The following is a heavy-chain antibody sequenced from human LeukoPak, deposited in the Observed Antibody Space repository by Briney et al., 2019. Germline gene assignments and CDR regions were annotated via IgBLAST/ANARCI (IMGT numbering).Heavy chain of an antibody. V-gene: IGHV3-64*01. D-gene: IGHD3-10*01. J-gene: IGHJ3*02. CDR1: GFTFSSYA. Sequence: VGSLRLSCAASGFTFSSYAMHWVRQAPGKGLEYVSAISSNGGSTYYANSVKGRFTISRDNSKNTLYLQMGSLRAEDMAVYYCARDSGFGIAQDALDIWGQGTMVTVSS. CDR2: ISSNGGST. CDR3: ARDSGFGIAQDALDI.